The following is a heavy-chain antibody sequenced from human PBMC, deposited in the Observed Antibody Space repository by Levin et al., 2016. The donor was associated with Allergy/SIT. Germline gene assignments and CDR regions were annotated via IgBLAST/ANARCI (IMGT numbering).Heavy chain of an antibody. CDR2: ISSSSSTI. Sequence: GGSLRLSCAASGFTFSSYSMNWVRQAPGKGLEWVSYISSSSSTIYYADSVKGRFTISRDNAKNSLYLQMNSLRDEDTAVYYCARAIIAAAGKPDDAFDIWGQGTMVTVSS. J-gene: IGHJ3*02. CDR1: GFTFSSYS. D-gene: IGHD6-13*01. CDR3: ARAIIAAAGKPDDAFDI. V-gene: IGHV3-48*02.